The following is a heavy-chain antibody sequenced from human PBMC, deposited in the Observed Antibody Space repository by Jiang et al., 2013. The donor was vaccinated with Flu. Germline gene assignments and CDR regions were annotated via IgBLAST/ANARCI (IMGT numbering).Heavy chain of an antibody. CDR1: GGTFSXYA. CDR3: AREAFSNSSGSNYFDY. V-gene: IGHV1-69*06. D-gene: IGHD6-6*01. CDR2: SSLSLVR. Sequence: CKASGGTFSXYAISWGATGPWTRGLSGWEGSSLSLVRHSTHRSSRAGVTINADKSTSTAYMELSSLRSEDTAVYYCAREAFSNSSGSNYFDYWGQGTLVTVSS. J-gene: IGHJ4*02.